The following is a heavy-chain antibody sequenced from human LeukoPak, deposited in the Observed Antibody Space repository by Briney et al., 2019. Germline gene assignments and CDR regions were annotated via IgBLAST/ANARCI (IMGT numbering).Heavy chain of an antibody. CDR2: IRGKPNNYAT. V-gene: IGHV3-73*01. J-gene: IGHJ4*02. D-gene: IGHD5-12*01. CDR1: GFTFSDST. CDR3: TRVEFSGYEIEY. Sequence: GGSLKLSCAAPGFTFSDSTVHWVRQASGKGLEWVGRIRGKPNNYATAYAASVKGRFTFSRDDSKNTAYLQMNSLRTEDTAVYYCTRVEFSGYEIEYWGQGTLVTVSS.